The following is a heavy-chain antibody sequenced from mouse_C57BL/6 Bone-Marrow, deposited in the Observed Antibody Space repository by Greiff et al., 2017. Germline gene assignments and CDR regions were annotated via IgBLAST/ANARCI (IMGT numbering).Heavy chain of an antibody. J-gene: IGHJ4*01. CDR2: IDPSDSYT. CDR1: GYTFTSYW. Sequence: QVQLQQPGAELVMPGASVKLSCKASGYTFTSYWMHWVKQRPGQGLEWIGEIDPSDSYTNYNQKFKGKSTLTVDKSSSNAYMQLSSLTSEDSAVYYCAREAFFFYYAMDYWGQGTSVTVSS. CDR3: AREAFFFYYAMDY. V-gene: IGHV1-69*01.